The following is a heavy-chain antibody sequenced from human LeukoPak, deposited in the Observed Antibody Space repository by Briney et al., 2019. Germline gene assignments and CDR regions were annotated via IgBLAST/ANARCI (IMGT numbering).Heavy chain of an antibody. CDR1: GGSISSSSYY. CDR2: IYYSGST. Sequence: PSETLSLTCTVSGGSISSSSYYWGWMRQPPGKGLEWIGSIYYSGSTYYNPSLKSRVTISVDTSKNQFSLKLSSVTAADTAVYYCARVADYGGNWFDPWGQGTLVTVSS. CDR3: ARVADYGGNWFDP. V-gene: IGHV4-39*07. D-gene: IGHD4/OR15-4a*01. J-gene: IGHJ5*02.